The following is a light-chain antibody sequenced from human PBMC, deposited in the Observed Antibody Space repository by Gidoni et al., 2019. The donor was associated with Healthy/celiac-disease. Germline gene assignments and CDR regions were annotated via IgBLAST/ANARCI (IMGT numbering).Light chain of an antibody. CDR2: GAS. Sequence: ELELTQSPGTLSLSPGERATLSCRASQSVSSSYLAWYQQKPGQAPRLLIYGASSRATGIPDRFSGSGSGTDFTLTISRLEPEDFAVYYCQQYGSSITFGQGTRLEIK. CDR1: QSVSSSY. V-gene: IGKV3-20*01. J-gene: IGKJ5*01. CDR3: QQYGSSIT.